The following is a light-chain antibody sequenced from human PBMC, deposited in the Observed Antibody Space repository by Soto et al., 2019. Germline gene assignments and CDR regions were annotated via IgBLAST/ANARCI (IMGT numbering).Light chain of an antibody. V-gene: IGKV3-20*01. Sequence: EIVVTQSPGTLSLSPGERATLSCRASQSVSSTYLAWYQQKPGQAPRLLIYGASSRATGIPDRFIGSGSGTDFTITISRLEPEDFAVYYCQQYGSSPPITFGQGTRLEIK. J-gene: IGKJ5*01. CDR3: QQYGSSPPIT. CDR1: QSVSSTY. CDR2: GAS.